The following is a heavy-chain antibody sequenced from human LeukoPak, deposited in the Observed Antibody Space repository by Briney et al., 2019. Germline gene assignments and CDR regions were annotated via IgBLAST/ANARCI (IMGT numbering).Heavy chain of an antibody. D-gene: IGHD2-2*01. Sequence: GGSLRLSCAASGFTFSSYEMNWLRQAPGKGLEWVSSISTISSYIYYADSVKGRFTISRDNAKNSLFLQMNSLRAEDTAVYYCARAHGAGGLGYQYMDVWGKGTTVTISS. CDR3: ARAHGAGGLGYQYMDV. J-gene: IGHJ6*03. CDR2: ISTISSYI. V-gene: IGHV3-21*01. CDR1: GFTFSSYE.